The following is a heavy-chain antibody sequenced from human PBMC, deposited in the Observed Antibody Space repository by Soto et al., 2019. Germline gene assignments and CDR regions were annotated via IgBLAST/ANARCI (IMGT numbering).Heavy chain of an antibody. J-gene: IGHJ4*02. D-gene: IGHD1-1*01. CDR2: ISSYNGNT. Sequence: ASVKVSCKASGYTFTSYGISWVRQAPGQGIEWMGWISSYNGNTNYAKKLQGRVTMTTYTPTSKADMDLRSLRSDDKAVYYCARFYRRDVYNHFDYWGQGTLVTVSS. V-gene: IGHV1-18*01. CDR3: ARFYRRDVYNHFDY. CDR1: GYTFTSYG.